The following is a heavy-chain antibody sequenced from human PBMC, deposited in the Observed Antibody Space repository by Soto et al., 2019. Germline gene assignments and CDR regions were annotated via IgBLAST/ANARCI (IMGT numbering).Heavy chain of an antibody. D-gene: IGHD1-1*01. CDR2: INSDGSII. V-gene: IGHV3-74*01. CDR3: VRGIETTGTDY. J-gene: IGHJ4*02. Sequence: EVQLVESGGGLLQPGGSLRLSCAASGFTFSNYWMHWARQAPGKGLVWVSRINSDGSIISYADSVKGRFTISRDNAKNTLFLQMKSLGVDDTAIPYYVRGIETTGTDYWGQGTLVTVSS. CDR1: GFTFSNYW.